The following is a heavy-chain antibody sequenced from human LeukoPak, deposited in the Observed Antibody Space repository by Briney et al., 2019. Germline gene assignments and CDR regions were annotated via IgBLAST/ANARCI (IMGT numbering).Heavy chain of an antibody. CDR2: ISGSGGST. CDR3: AKSRISTMVRGVGGLIDY. D-gene: IGHD3-10*01. CDR1: GFTFSSYA. V-gene: IGHV3-23*01. Sequence: PGGSLRLSCAASGFTFSSYAMSWVRQAPGKWLERVSAISGSGGSTYYADSVKGRFTISRDNSKNTLYLQMNSLRAEDTAVYYCAKSRISTMVRGVGGLIDYWGQGTLVTVSS. J-gene: IGHJ4*02.